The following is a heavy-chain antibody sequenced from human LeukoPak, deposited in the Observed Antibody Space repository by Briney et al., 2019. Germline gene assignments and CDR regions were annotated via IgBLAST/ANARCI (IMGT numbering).Heavy chain of an antibody. V-gene: IGHV3-7*03. CDR2: IKQDGSEK. CDR3: AKDIGGDQAFDY. Sequence: GGSLRLSCAASGFTFSSYWMSWVRQAPGKGLEWVANIKQDGSEKYYVDSVKGRFTISRDNAKNSLYLQMNSLRAEDTALYYCAKDIGGDQAFDYWGQGTLVTVSS. CDR1: GFTFSSYW. J-gene: IGHJ4*02. D-gene: IGHD4-17*01.